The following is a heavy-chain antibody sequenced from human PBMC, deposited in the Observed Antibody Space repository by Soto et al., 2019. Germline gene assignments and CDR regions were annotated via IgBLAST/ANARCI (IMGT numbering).Heavy chain of an antibody. CDR1: GFTFSSYG. CDR2: IWYDGSNK. V-gene: IGHV3-33*01. Sequence: LRLSCAASGFTFSSYGMHWVRQAPGKGLEWVAVIWYDGSNKYYADSVKGRFTISRDNSKNTLYLQMNSLRAEDTAVYYCARTSGSSGYYYGMDVWGQGTTVTVSS. J-gene: IGHJ6*02. D-gene: IGHD6-19*01. CDR3: ARTSGSSGYYYGMDV.